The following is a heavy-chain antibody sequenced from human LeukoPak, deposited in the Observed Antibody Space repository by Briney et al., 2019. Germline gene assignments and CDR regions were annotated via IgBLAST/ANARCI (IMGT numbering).Heavy chain of an antibody. J-gene: IGHJ3*02. Sequence: GGSLRLSCAASGFTFSSYAMHWVRQAPGKGLEWVAVISYDGSNKYYADSVKGRFTISRHNSKNTLYLQMNSLRAEDTAVYYCARHLWGDYVAFDIWGQGTMVSVSS. CDR3: ARHLWGDYVAFDI. CDR2: ISYDGSNK. V-gene: IGHV3-30*14. D-gene: IGHD4-17*01. CDR1: GFTFSSYA.